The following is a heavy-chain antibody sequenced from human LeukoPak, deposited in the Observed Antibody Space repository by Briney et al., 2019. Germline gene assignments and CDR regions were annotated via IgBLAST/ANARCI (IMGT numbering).Heavy chain of an antibody. Sequence: SETLSLTCTVSGGSISSGSYYWSWIRQPAGKGLEWIGRIYTSGSTNYNPSLKSRVTISVDTSKNQFSLKLSSVTAADTAVYYCAKDPNGDYIGSFDIWGQGKMVTVSS. V-gene: IGHV4-61*02. J-gene: IGHJ3*02. D-gene: IGHD4-17*01. CDR2: IYTSGST. CDR3: AKDPNGDYIGSFDI. CDR1: GGSISSGSYY.